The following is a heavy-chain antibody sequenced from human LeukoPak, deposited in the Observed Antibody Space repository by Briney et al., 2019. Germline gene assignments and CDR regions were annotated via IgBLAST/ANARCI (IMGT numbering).Heavy chain of an antibody. CDR1: GFTFSRYS. D-gene: IGHD3-22*01. Sequence: PGGSLRLSCATSGFTFSRYSMTWVRQAPGKGLEWVSYIHWSGSIIYYADSVKGRFTISRDNGKNSLFLQMNSLRVEDTAMYYCARGRRRYYYDSSGYYSTASDAFDIWGQGTMVTVSS. CDR2: IHWSGSII. J-gene: IGHJ3*02. V-gene: IGHV3-48*01. CDR3: ARGRRRYYYDSSGYYSTASDAFDI.